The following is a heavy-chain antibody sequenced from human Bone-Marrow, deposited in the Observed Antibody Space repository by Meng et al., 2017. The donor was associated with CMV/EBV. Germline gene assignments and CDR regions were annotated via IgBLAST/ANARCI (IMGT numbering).Heavy chain of an antibody. D-gene: IGHD2-2*02. CDR2: IGTAGDT. J-gene: IGHJ6*02. CDR3: ARVDTDYYYGMDV. Sequence: GESLKISCAASGFTSSSHWMHWVRQAPGKGLEWVSAIGTAGDTYYPGSVKGRFTISRENAKNSLYLQMNSLRAGDTAVYYCARVDTDYYYGMDVWGQGTTVTVSS. V-gene: IGHV3-13*01. CDR1: GFTSSSHW.